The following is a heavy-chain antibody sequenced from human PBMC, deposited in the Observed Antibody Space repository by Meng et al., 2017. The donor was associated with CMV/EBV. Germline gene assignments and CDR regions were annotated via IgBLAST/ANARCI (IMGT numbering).Heavy chain of an antibody. CDR2: IYYSGST. CDR1: GGSVSSGSYY. D-gene: IGHD3-3*01. CDR3: ARLWSGNNWFDP. V-gene: IGHV4-61*01. Sequence: GSLRLSCTVSGGSVSSGSYYWSWIRQPPGKGLEWIGYIYYSGSTNYNPSLKSRVTISVDTSKNQFSLKLSSVSVADTAVYYCARLWSGNNWFDPWGQGTLVTVSS. J-gene: IGHJ5*02.